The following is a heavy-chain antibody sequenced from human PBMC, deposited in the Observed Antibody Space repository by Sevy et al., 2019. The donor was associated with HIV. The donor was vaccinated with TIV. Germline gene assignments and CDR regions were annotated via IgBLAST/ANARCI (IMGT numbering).Heavy chain of an antibody. D-gene: IGHD2-8*01. CDR2: INPNSGGT. V-gene: IGHV1-2*02. CDR3: AIGYCTNGVCYSGVSSYYYYYMDV. CDR1: GYTFTGYY. J-gene: IGHJ6*03. Sequence: ASVKVSCKASGYTFTGYYMHWVRQAPGQGLEWMGWINPNSGGTNYAQKFQGRVTMTRDTSISTAYMELSRLRSDDTAVYYCAIGYCTNGVCYSGVSSYYYYYMDVWGKGTTVTVSS.